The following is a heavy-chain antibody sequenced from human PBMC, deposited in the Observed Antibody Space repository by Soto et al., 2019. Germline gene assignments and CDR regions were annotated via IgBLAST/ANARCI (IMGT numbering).Heavy chain of an antibody. Sequence: PSETLSLTCTVSGGSISSRSYYWGWIRQPPGKGLEWIGSMYYSGSTYYNPSLKSRVTISVDTSKNQFSLKLSSVTAADTAVYYCARDWGHDAFDIWGRGTMVTVSS. CDR1: GGSISSRSYY. CDR3: ARDWGHDAFDI. CDR2: MYYSGST. V-gene: IGHV4-39*07. J-gene: IGHJ3*02. D-gene: IGHD7-27*01.